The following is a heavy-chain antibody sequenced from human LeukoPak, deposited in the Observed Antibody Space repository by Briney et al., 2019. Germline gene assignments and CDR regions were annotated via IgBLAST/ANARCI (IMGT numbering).Heavy chain of an antibody. CDR1: GGSFSGYY. CDR3: AKTLRGLRLYDY. CDR2: INHSGST. D-gene: IGHD5-12*01. J-gene: IGHJ4*02. V-gene: IGHV4-34*01. Sequence: SETLSLTCAVYGGSFSGYYWSWIRQPPGKGLEWIGEINHSGSTNCNPSLKSRVTISVDTSKNQFSLKLSSVTAADTAVYYCAKTLRGLRLYDYWGQGTLVTVSS.